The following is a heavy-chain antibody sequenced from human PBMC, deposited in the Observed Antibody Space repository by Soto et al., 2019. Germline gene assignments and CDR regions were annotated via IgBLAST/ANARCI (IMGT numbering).Heavy chain of an antibody. CDR3: AKGVWGGHSKIIYGGVSDY. Sequence: QVQLVQSGAEVKKPGSSVKVSCKASGGTFSSYAISWVRQAPGQGLEWMGGIIPIFGTANYAQKFQGRVTITADESTSTAYMELSRLRSEDKGVYYGAKGVWGGHSKIIYGGVSDYWGQGPLLTVSS. CDR1: GGTFSSYA. D-gene: IGHD3-3*01. V-gene: IGHV1-69*01. CDR2: IIPIFGTA. J-gene: IGHJ4*02.